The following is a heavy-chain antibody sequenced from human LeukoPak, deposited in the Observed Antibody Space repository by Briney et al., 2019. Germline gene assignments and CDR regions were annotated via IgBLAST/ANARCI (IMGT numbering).Heavy chain of an antibody. Sequence: GASVKVSCKASGYTFTTSVIRSGRQAPGQGLEWMGWISAYNGNTNYAQKHQGRVTTTTDTSTSTAYMELRSMRSDDTAVYYCARDERYCSRGSCYYGGEGYWGQGTLVTVSS. CDR1: GYTFTTSV. CDR3: ARDERYCSRGSCYYGGEGY. D-gene: IGHD2-15*01. CDR2: ISAYNGNT. J-gene: IGHJ4*02. V-gene: IGHV1-18*01.